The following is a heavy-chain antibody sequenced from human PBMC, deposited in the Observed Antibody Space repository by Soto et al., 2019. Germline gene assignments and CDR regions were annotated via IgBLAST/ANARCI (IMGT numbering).Heavy chain of an antibody. CDR1: GFTFSSYS. V-gene: IGHV3-21*04. CDR3: ASFDITMVRGVNL. D-gene: IGHD3-10*01. J-gene: IGHJ4*02. CDR2: ISSSSSTI. Sequence: EVQLVESGGGLVKPGGSLRLSCAASGFTFSSYSMNWVRQAPGKGLEWVSSISSSSSTIYYADSVKGRFTISRDNAKNSLYLQMNSLRAEDTAVYYCASFDITMVRGVNLWGQGTLVTVSS.